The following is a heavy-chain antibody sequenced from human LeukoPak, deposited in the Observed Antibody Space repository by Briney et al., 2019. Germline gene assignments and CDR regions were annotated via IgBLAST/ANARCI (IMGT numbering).Heavy chain of an antibody. CDR1: GFTFSSYA. D-gene: IGHD1-26*01. CDR2: ISGSGGST. Sequence: GGSLRLSCAASGFTFSSYAMSWVRQAPGKGLEWVSAISGSGGSTYYADSVKGRFTISRDNSKNTLYLQMSSLRAEDTAVYYCAKINAPEWELTSYAFDVWGQGTMVTVSS. CDR3: AKINAPEWELTSYAFDV. J-gene: IGHJ3*01. V-gene: IGHV3-23*01.